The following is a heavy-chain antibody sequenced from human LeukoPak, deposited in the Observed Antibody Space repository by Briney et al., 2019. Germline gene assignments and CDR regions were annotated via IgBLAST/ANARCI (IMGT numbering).Heavy chain of an antibody. CDR2: INRDGSST. V-gene: IGHV3-74*01. Sequence: GGPLRLSCAAAGFTFTSYWMHWVRQVPGKGLVWVSRINRDGSSTGYADSVKGRFPIPTANAKNKLYLQMNGLRAEDTAGYYCVRLGITIFSDWFEPGGQGTQVTVSS. CDR3: VRLGITIFSDWFEP. D-gene: IGHD3-9*01. J-gene: IGHJ5*02. CDR1: GFTFTSYW.